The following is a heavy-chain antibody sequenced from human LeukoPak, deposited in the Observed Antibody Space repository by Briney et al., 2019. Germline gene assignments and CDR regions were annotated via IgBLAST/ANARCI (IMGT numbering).Heavy chain of an antibody. V-gene: IGHV1-2*02. D-gene: IGHD3-3*01. J-gene: IGHJ4*02. CDR1: GYTFTDYY. Sequence: ASVKVSCKASGYTFTDYYMHWVRQAPGQGLERMGWINPNSGGTNYAQKFQGRVTMTRDTSISTAYMELSRLRSDDTAVYYCASPGRSDFWSGYMYWGQGTLVTVSS. CDR3: ASPGRSDFWSGYMY. CDR2: INPNSGGT.